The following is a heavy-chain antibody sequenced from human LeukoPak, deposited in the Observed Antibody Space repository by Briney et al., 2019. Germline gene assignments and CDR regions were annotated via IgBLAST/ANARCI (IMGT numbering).Heavy chain of an antibody. CDR2: IHYTGAT. CDR3: ARDGFYYHYYMDV. J-gene: IGHJ6*03. CDR1: GGSITGYY. D-gene: IGHD4-17*01. Sequence: SETLSLTCAVYGGSITGYYWSWIRQTPGRGLEWVGEIHYTGATSYNPSLKSRVSMSVHTSKNQFSLKLSSVTAADTAVYYCARDGFYYHYYMDVWGEGTTVTVSS. V-gene: IGHV4-34*10.